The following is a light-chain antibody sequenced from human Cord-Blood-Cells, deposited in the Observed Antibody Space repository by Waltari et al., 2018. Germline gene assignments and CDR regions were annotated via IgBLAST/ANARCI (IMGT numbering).Light chain of an antibody. V-gene: IGKV1-33*01. Sequence: DIQMTKSQSSLSASVGDSVTITCQASQDISNYLNWYQQKPGKDPKLLIYDASNLDTGVPSMFSGRGTGTDFTFTISSLQPEDIAAYYCQQYDNLPFTFGPGTKVDIK. J-gene: IGKJ3*01. CDR1: QDISNY. CDR3: QQYDNLPFT. CDR2: DAS.